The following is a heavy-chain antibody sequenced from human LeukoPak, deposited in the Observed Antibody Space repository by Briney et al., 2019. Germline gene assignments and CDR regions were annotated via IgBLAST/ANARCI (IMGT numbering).Heavy chain of an antibody. Sequence: PGGSLRLSCAASGFTFSSYGMHWVRQAPGKGLEWVAVISYDGSNKYYADSVKGRFTISRDNSKNTLYLQMNSLRAEDTAVYYCAKDLLEYYYGSGSPHDYWGQGTLVTVSS. D-gene: IGHD3-10*01. J-gene: IGHJ4*02. CDR2: ISYDGSNK. CDR1: GFTFSSYG. V-gene: IGHV3-30*18. CDR3: AKDLLEYYYGSGSPHDY.